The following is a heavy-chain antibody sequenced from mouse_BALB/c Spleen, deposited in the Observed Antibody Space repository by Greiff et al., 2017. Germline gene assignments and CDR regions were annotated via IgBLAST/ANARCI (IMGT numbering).Heavy chain of an antibody. CDR2: ISYSGST. Sequence: EVHLVESGPGLVKPSQSLSLTCTVTGYSITSDYAWNWIRQFPGNKLEWMGYISYSGSTSYNPSLKSRISITRDTSKNQFFLQLNSVTTEDTATYYCARLTGAMDYWGQGTSVTVSS. V-gene: IGHV3-2*02. CDR3: ARLTGAMDY. J-gene: IGHJ4*01. D-gene: IGHD1-1*01. CDR1: GYSITSDYA.